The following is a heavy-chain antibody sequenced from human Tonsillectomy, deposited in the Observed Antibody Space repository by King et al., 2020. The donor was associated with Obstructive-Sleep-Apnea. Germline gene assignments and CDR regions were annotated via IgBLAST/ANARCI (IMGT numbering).Heavy chain of an antibody. Sequence: QLQESGPGLVKPSQTLSLTCTVSGGSISSGGYYWSWIRQHPGKGLEWIGDIYFSVSTYYNPSLNSRVTISLDTSKNPVSLKRSSVTAADTAVYYCARARTYYDILTGYYSRSPTPNFDYWGQGTLVTVSS. V-gene: IGHV4-31*03. CDR3: ARARTYYDILTGYYSRSPTPNFDY. CDR1: GGSISSGGYY. J-gene: IGHJ4*02. D-gene: IGHD3-9*01. CDR2: IYFSVST.